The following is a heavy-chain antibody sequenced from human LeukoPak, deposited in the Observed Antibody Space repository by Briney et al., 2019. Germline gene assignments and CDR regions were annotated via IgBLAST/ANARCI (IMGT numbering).Heavy chain of an antibody. CDR2: ISWNSGSI. CDR3: AKIIEGKQWLVRLYYFDY. CDR1: GFTFDDYA. J-gene: IGHJ4*02. Sequence: GGSLRLSCAASGFTFDDYAMHWVRQAPGKGLEWVSGISWNSGSIGYADSVKGRFTISRDNSKNTLYLQMNSLRAEDTAVYYCAKIIEGKQWLVRLYYFDYWGQGTLVTVSS. V-gene: IGHV3-9*01. D-gene: IGHD6-19*01.